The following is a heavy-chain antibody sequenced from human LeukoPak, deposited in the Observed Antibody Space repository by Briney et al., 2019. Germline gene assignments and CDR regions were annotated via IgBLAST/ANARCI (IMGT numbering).Heavy chain of an antibody. CDR1: GGSVSSGNYY. V-gene: IGHV4-61*01. CDR3: ARVVLVAGLYYFDY. Sequence: PSETLSLTCTVSGGSVSSGNYYWSWIRQPPGKGLEWIGYIYYSGSTNYNPSLKSRVTMSIYTSRNQFSLQLSSVTAADTAVYYCARVVLVAGLYYFDYWGQGTLVTVSS. CDR2: IYYSGST. J-gene: IGHJ4*02. D-gene: IGHD2-8*01.